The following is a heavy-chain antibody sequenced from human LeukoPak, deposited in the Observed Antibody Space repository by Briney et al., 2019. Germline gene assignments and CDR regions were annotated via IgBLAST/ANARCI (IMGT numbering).Heavy chain of an antibody. J-gene: IGHJ3*02. CDR1: GDSITTSYY. CDR2: IHHSGTT. CDR3: ARHPPGSRYAFDI. V-gene: IGHV4-38-2*02. Sequence: SETLSLTCSVSGDSITTSYYWTWIRQPPGKGLEWIGSIHHSGTTYYNPSLKSRVTIFVDMSKNQFSLRLNSVTAADTAVYHCARHPPGSRYAFDIWGQGTMVTVSS.